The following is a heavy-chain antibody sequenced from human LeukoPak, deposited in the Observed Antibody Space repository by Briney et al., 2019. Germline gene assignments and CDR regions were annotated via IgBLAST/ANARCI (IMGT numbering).Heavy chain of an antibody. Sequence: QPGGSLRLSCAAAAFPFSGSSMHWGRQTSGKGLGGIGLFRGNRNTYATIYPASLQGRFTISRDDSKNMPYLQMNSLKTDDTAVYYCIGELGDRHLSWYFDLWGRGTLVTVSS. CDR3: IGELGDRHLSWYFDL. D-gene: IGHD2-21*02. CDR1: AFPFSGSS. V-gene: IGHV3-73*01. CDR2: FRGNRNTYAT. J-gene: IGHJ2*01.